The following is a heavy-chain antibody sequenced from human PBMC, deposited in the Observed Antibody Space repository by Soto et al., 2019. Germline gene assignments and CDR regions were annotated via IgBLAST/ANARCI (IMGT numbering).Heavy chain of an antibody. Sequence: PGGSLRLSCAVSGFNFGSYAMSWVRQAPGRGLEWISTVSGSGGSTSYADSVKGRFTVSRDNSKNTVHLQMTSLSAEDTAVYYCAKCGIFYIPGLFENWGQGTLVAVSS. CDR3: AKCGIFYIPGLFEN. CDR1: GFNFGSYA. D-gene: IGHD1-26*01. CDR2: VSGSGGST. J-gene: IGHJ4*02. V-gene: IGHV3-23*01.